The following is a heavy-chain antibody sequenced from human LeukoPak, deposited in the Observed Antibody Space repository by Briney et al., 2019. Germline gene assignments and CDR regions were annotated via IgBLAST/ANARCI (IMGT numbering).Heavy chain of an antibody. J-gene: IGHJ4*02. CDR2: MNPNIGYT. V-gene: IGHV1-8*01. Sequence: GASVKVSCKTSGYTFTSYDINWVRPATGQGLEWMGWMNPNIGYTGYAQNFQGRVTLTSNTSISTAYMELSSLRSEDTAVYYCARGPLHIVGGLDYFDYWGQGTLVSVSS. CDR1: GYTFTSYD. D-gene: IGHD2-21*01. CDR3: ARGPLHIVGGLDYFDY.